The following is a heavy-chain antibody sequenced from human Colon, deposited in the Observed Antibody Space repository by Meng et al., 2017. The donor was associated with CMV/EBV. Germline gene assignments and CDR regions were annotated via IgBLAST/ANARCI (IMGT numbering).Heavy chain of an antibody. D-gene: IGHD6-25*01. CDR3: AREGMSTPSAADS. CDR1: GYTFTNYF. Sequence: CKASGYTFTNYFIHWVRQAPGQGLEWMGWIDPSSGDTNFAQNFQGRVSMTRDTSITTAHMELTSLTSGDTALYYCAREGMSTPSAADSWGQGTLSPSPQ. J-gene: IGHJ4*02. CDR2: IDPSSGDT. V-gene: IGHV1-2*02.